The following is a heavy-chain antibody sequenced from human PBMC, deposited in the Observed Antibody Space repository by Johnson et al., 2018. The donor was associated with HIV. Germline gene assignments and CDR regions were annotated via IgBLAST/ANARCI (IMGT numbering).Heavy chain of an antibody. D-gene: IGHD3-22*01. Sequence: VQLVESGGGLVQPGDSLRLSCVASGFTFSSYWMNWVRQTPGKGLEWVANIKQDGSENYYVDSVKGRFTISRDNAKNSLYLQMNSLRAEDTAVYYCARGSLYYYDSVRGLLGLRWAMWG. V-gene: IGHV3-7*02. CDR1: GFTFSSYW. CDR3: ARGSLYYYDSVRGLLGLRWAM. J-gene: IGHJ1*01. CDR2: IKQDGSEN.